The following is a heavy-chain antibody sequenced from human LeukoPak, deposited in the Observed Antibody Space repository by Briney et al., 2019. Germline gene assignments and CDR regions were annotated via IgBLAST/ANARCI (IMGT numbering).Heavy chain of an antibody. CDR3: ARHLLEKGFTIFGVVYPAAFDI. CDR1: GGSISSSSYY. D-gene: IGHD3-3*01. V-gene: IGHV4-39*01. Sequence: PSETLSLTCTVSGGSISSSSYYWGWIRQPPGKGLEWIGSINYSGSTYSNTSLKSRVTISVDTSKNQFSLTLSSVTAADTAVYYCARHLLEKGFTIFGVVYPAAFDIWGQGTMVTVSS. J-gene: IGHJ3*02. CDR2: INYSGST.